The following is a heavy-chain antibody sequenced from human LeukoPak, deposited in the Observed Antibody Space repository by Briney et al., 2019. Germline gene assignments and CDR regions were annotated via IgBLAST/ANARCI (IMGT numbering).Heavy chain of an antibody. CDR3: ARDPTQNYYDSSGYYYGFDY. CDR2: ISSSSSYI. Sequence: RPGGSLRLSCAASGFTFSSYSMNWVRQAPGKGLEWVSSISSSSSYIYYADSVKGRFTISRDNSKNTLYLQMNSLRAEDTAVYYCARDPTQNYYDSSGYYYGFDYWGQGTLVTVSS. D-gene: IGHD3-22*01. J-gene: IGHJ4*02. V-gene: IGHV3-21*01. CDR1: GFTFSSYS.